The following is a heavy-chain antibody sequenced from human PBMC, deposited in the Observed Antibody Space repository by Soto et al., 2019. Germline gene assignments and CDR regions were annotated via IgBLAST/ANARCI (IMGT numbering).Heavy chain of an antibody. CDR2: IYHSGST. Sequence: PSETLSLTCAVSGYSISSGYYWGWIRQPPGKGLAWIGSIYHSGSTYYNPSLKSRVTISVDMSKNQFSLKLRSVTAAGTAVYYCARDWVYDILTGPNWFDPWGQGTLVTVSS. D-gene: IGHD3-9*01. CDR3: ARDWVYDILTGPNWFDP. V-gene: IGHV4-38-2*02. J-gene: IGHJ5*02. CDR1: GYSISSGYY.